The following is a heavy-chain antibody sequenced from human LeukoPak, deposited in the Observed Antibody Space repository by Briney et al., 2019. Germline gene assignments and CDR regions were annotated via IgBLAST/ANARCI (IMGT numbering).Heavy chain of an antibody. CDR2: ISSSGSTI. J-gene: IGHJ4*02. D-gene: IGHD2-2*01. CDR1: GFTFSSCE. CDR3: AREPPLDIVVVPAAEKIDY. V-gene: IGHV3-48*03. Sequence: GGSLRLSCAASGFTFSSCEMNWVRQAPGKGQEWVSYISSSGSTIYYADSVKGRFTISRDNAKNSLYLQMNSLRAEDTAVYYCAREPPLDIVVVPAAEKIDYWGQGTLSPSPQ.